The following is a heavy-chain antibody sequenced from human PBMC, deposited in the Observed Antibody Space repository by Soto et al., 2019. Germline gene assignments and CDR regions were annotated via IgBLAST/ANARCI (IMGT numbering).Heavy chain of an antibody. V-gene: IGHV3-30*18. CDR2: IWDDGSNQ. J-gene: IGHJ4*02. Sequence: QVQLVESGGGVVQPGRSLRLSCAASGFTFSTYGMHWVRQAPGKGLEWVAVIWDDGSNQYYADSVEGRLTISRDNSKSTLYVQMASLRPADTAVYSCAKGGSSGWDLEYWGQGTLVTVSS. CDR3: AKGGSSGWDLEY. CDR1: GFTFSTYG. D-gene: IGHD6-19*01.